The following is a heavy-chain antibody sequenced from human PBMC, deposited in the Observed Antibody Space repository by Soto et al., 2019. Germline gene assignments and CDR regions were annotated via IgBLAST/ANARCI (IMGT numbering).Heavy chain of an antibody. Sequence: QVQLVQSGAEVKKAGSSVKVSCKVSGGTFSSYFINWVRQAPGQGLEWVGGIIPVFGSASFAEKFQGRVTITADDSTSTAYMELSSLRSDDTAVYYCARETPSTAAAYFFYGLDVWGQGTTVTVPS. CDR2: IIPVFGSA. CDR1: GGTFSSYF. J-gene: IGHJ6*02. CDR3: ARETPSTAAAYFFYGLDV. D-gene: IGHD6-13*01. V-gene: IGHV1-69*01.